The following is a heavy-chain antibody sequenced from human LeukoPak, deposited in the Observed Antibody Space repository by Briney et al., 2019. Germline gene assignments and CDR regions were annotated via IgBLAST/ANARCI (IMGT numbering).Heavy chain of an antibody. Sequence: PGGSLRLSCAASGFIFSSYWMHWVRQAPGKGLVWVSRINSDGSSTSYADSVKGRFTISRDNAKNTLYLQMNSLRAEDTAVYYCARESGYHGSGFDPWGQGTLVTVSS. D-gene: IGHD3-10*01. CDR3: ARESGYHGSGFDP. CDR1: GFIFSSYW. J-gene: IGHJ5*02. CDR2: INSDGSST. V-gene: IGHV3-74*01.